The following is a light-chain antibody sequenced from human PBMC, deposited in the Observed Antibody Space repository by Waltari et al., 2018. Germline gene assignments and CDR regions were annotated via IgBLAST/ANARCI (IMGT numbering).Light chain of an antibody. V-gene: IGKV4-1*01. CDR1: QSVLYSSNKKNY. Sequence: DIVMTQSPDSLAVSLGETVPTNCNSTQSVLYSSNKKNYLAWYQQKPGQPPKLLIYWASTRESGVPDRFSGSGSGTDFTLTISSLQAEDVAVYYCQQYYGDTPTFGQGTKLEIK. CDR2: WAS. J-gene: IGKJ2*01. CDR3: QQYYGDTPT.